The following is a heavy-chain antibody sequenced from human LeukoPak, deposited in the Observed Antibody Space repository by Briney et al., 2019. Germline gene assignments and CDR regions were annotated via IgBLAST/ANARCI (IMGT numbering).Heavy chain of an antibody. CDR1: GYTFTDYY. V-gene: IGHV1-2*02. Sequence: GASVKVSCKASGYTFTDYYLHWERQAPGQGLEWMGWIHPNSGGTNYAQKFQGRVAMTRDTSISTAYMELSSLRSDDTAVYYCARLAAVPGWGQGTLVTVSS. CDR2: IHPNSGGT. CDR3: ARLAAVPG. D-gene: IGHD6-19*01. J-gene: IGHJ1*01.